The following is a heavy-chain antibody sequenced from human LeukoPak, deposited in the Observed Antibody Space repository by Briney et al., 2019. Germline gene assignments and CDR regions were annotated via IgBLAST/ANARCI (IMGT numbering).Heavy chain of an antibody. V-gene: IGHV1-69*13. D-gene: IGHD4-17*01. CDR2: IIPIFGTA. Sequence: SVKVSCKASGGTFSSYAISWVRQAPGQGLEWMGGIIPIFGTANYAQKFQGRVTITADESTSTAYMELSSLRSEDTAVYYCASSPYGELSDYYYGMDVWGQGTTVTVSS. CDR3: ASSPYGELSDYYYGMDV. J-gene: IGHJ6*02. CDR1: GGTFSSYA.